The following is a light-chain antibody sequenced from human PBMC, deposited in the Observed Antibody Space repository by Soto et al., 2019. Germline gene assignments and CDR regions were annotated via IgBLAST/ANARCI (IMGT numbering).Light chain of an antibody. Sequence: DIQMTQSPSSLSASVGDTVTITCRASQDISNYLAWYQQKQGKVPKLLIYAASTFQSGVPSRFSGSGSGTYFTLTISSLQPEDDATYYCQKYNSAPLTFGGGTKVEIK. CDR1: QDISNY. V-gene: IGKV1-27*01. CDR3: QKYNSAPLT. J-gene: IGKJ4*01. CDR2: AAS.